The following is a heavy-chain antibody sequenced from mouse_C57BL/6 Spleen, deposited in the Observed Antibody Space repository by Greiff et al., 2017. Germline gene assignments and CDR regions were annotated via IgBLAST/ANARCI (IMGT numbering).Heavy chain of an antibody. D-gene: IGHD1-1*01. CDR3: ARGGSTVVATDY. V-gene: IGHV1-64*01. CDR2: IHPNSGST. CDR1: GYTFTSYW. Sequence: QVQLQQPGAELVKPGASVKLSCKASGYTFTSYWMHWVKQRPGQGLEWIGMIHPNSGSTNYNEKFKSKATLTVDKSSSTAYMQLSSLTSEDSAVYYGARGGSTVVATDYWGQGTTLTVSS. J-gene: IGHJ2*01.